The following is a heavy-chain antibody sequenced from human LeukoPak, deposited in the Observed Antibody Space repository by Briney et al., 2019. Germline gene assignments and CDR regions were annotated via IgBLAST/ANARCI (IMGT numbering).Heavy chain of an antibody. CDR1: GGSISSYY. D-gene: IGHD6-13*01. V-gene: IGHV4-59*01. CDR2: IYYSGTT. J-gene: IGHJ4*02. Sequence: SETLSLTCTVSGGSISSYYWSWIRQPPGKGLEWAGYIYYSGTTKYNPSLKSRVSISVDTSKNQFSLKLSSVTAADTAVYYCARGVYIAAAQYAYWGQGTLVTVSS. CDR3: ARGVYIAAAQYAY.